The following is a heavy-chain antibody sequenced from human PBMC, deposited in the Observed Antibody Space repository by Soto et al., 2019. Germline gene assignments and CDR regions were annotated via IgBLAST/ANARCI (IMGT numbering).Heavy chain of an antibody. CDR1: GFTFSNYW. CDR2: IHNDGSTT. J-gene: IGHJ4*02. CDR3: ARAVPGRGYFDY. D-gene: IGHD3-10*01. Sequence: EVQLVESGGGFVQPGGSLRLSCAASGFTFSNYWIHWVRQAPGKGLVWVSSIHNDGSTTKYADSVKVRFTISRDNAKNTRYLQMNSLGAEDTAVYYCARAVPGRGYFDYWGQGALVTVSS. V-gene: IGHV3-74*03.